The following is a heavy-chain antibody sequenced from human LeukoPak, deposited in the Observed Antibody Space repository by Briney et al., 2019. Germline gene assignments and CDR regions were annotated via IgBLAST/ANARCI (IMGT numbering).Heavy chain of an antibody. Sequence: SETLSLTCTVSGGSISSSSYYWGWIRQTPGKGLEWIGTIYYSGSTYYNPSLKSRVTISVATSKNQLSLKLNSVTAADTAVYYCAREVGPSYFDYWGQGTLVTVSS. CDR3: AREVGPSYFDY. D-gene: IGHD3-10*01. CDR2: IYYSGST. V-gene: IGHV4-39*07. CDR1: GGSISSSSYY. J-gene: IGHJ4*02.